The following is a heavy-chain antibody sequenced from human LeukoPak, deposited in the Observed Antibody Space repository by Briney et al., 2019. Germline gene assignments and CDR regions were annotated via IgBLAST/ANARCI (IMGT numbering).Heavy chain of an antibody. CDR3: ARHPRSGGHSYFYYYGMDV. D-gene: IGHD2-15*01. Sequence: SQTLSLTCAISGDSVSSNSAAWNWIRQSPSRGLEWLGRTYYRSKWYNDYAVSVKSRITINPDTSKNQFSLQLNSVTPEDTAVYYCARHPRSGGHSYFYYYGMDVWGQGTTVTVSS. V-gene: IGHV6-1*01. J-gene: IGHJ6*02. CDR2: TYYRSKWYN. CDR1: GDSVSSNSAA.